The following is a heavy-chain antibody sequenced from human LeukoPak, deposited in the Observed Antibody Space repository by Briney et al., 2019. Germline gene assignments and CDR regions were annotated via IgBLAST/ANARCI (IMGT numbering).Heavy chain of an antibody. CDR2: ISSSSNYR. D-gene: IGHD2-2*02. Sequence: GGSLRLSCAASGFTFSSHSMNWVRQAPGKGLEWVSFISSSSNYRYYADSVKGRFTISRDNAKNSLYLQMASLRAEDTAVYYCARTSVAAAISPYYFDYWGQGTLVTVSS. V-gene: IGHV3-21*01. J-gene: IGHJ4*02. CDR1: GFTFSSHS. CDR3: ARTSVAAAISPYYFDY.